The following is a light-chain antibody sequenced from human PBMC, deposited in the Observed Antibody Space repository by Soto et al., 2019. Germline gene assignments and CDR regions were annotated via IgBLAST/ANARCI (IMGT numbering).Light chain of an antibody. CDR2: EAS. CDR3: QQYYTYPWT. CDR1: QSITGK. J-gene: IGKJ1*01. Sequence: DIQMTQSPSTLSASVGDRVTITCRASQSITGKLAWYQRKPGKAPDLMIYEASTLENGVPSRFSGSGYGTQFTLSVSSLQTDDFATYYCQQYYTYPWTFGQGTKVDIK. V-gene: IGKV1-5*01.